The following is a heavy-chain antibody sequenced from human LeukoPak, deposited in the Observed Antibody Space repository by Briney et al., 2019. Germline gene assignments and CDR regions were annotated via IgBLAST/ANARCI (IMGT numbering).Heavy chain of an antibody. J-gene: IGHJ6*02. CDR3: AKNTPIFGVVITDYYGMDV. CDR1: GLTFSSYA. CDR2: ISGSGGST. D-gene: IGHD3-3*01. Sequence: LPGGSLRLSCAASGLTFSSYAMSWVRQAPGKGLEWVSAISGSGGSTYYADSVKGRFTISRDNSKNTLYLQMNSLRAEDTAVYYCAKNTPIFGVVITDYYGMDVWGQGTTVTVSS. V-gene: IGHV3-23*01.